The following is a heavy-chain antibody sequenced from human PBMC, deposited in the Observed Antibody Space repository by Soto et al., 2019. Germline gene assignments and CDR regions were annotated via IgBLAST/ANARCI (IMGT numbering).Heavy chain of an antibody. CDR1: GFTLSSYW. D-gene: IGHD3-9*01. Sequence: GGSLRLSCAASGFTLSSYWMSWVRQAPGKGLEWVANIKQDGSEKYYVDSVKGRFTISRDNAKNSLYLQMNSLRAEDTAVYYCARKLRYFDWLLSRDSYYYYYYMDVWGKGTTVTVS. V-gene: IGHV3-7*01. J-gene: IGHJ6*03. CDR3: ARKLRYFDWLLSRDSYYYYYYMDV. CDR2: IKQDGSEK.